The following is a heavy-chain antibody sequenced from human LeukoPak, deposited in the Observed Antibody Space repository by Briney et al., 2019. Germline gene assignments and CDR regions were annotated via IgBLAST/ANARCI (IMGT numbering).Heavy chain of an antibody. D-gene: IGHD2-15*01. Sequence: GGSLRLSCAASGFNFDDYDMTWVRQAPGKGLEWVSGIDSKGGSTGYADSVKGRFTISRDNAKNSLYLQMNSLRAEDTAVYYCARGSRPVVAANSFDYWGQGTLVTVSS. CDR3: ARGSRPVVAANSFDY. V-gene: IGHV3-20*04. J-gene: IGHJ4*02. CDR2: IDSKGGST. CDR1: GFNFDDYD.